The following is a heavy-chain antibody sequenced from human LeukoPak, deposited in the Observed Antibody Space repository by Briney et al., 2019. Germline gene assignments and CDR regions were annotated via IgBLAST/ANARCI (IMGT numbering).Heavy chain of an antibody. CDR3: ARDSAESTIFGVVTYYFDY. V-gene: IGHV3-48*01. CDR1: GFTFSSYS. J-gene: IGHJ4*02. CDR2: ISSSSSTI. D-gene: IGHD3-3*01. Sequence: GGSLRLSCAASGFTFSSYSMNWVRQAPGKGLEWVSYISSSSSTIYYADSVKGRFTISRDNAENSLYLQMNSLRAEDTAVYYCARDSAESTIFGVVTYYFDYWGQGTLVTVSS.